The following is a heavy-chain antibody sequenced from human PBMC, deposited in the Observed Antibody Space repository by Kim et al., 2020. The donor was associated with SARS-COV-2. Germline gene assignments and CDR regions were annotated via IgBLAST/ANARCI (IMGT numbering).Heavy chain of an antibody. CDR1: GGTFSSYA. V-gene: IGHV1-69*13. Sequence: SVKVSCKASGGTFSSYAISWVRQAPGQGLEWMGGIIPIFGTANYAQKFQGRVTITADESTSTAYMELSSLRSEDTAVYYCASPYSSSWYPYYYYGMDVWGQGTTVTVSS. J-gene: IGHJ6*02. CDR3: ASPYSSSWYPYYYYGMDV. CDR2: IIPIFGTA. D-gene: IGHD6-13*01.